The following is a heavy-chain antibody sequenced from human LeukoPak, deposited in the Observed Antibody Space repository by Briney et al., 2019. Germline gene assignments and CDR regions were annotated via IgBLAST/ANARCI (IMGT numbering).Heavy chain of an antibody. D-gene: IGHD1-26*01. CDR3: ARGRGGATVSSYYYYYMDV. Sequence: GGSLRLSCAASGFTFSSYSMNWVRQAPGKGLEWVSSISSSSSYIYYADSVKGRFTISRDNAKNSLYLQMNSLRAEDTAVYYCARGRGGATVSSYYYYYMDVWGKGTTVTVSS. J-gene: IGHJ6*03. V-gene: IGHV3-21*01. CDR2: ISSSSSYI. CDR1: GFTFSSYS.